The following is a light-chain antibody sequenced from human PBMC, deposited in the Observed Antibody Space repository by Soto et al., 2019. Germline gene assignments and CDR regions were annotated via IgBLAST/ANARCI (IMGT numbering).Light chain of an antibody. V-gene: IGKV3-20*01. CDR2: AAS. CDR1: QSVSSYY. CDR3: QQCGSSPWT. J-gene: IGKJ5*01. Sequence: EIVLTQSPGTLSLSPCERATLSFSASQSVSSYYLAWYQQKPGQAPRLLIYAASSRATGIPDRFSGGGSGTDFTLTISRLEPEDFAVYYCQQCGSSPWTFGQGTRLEIK.